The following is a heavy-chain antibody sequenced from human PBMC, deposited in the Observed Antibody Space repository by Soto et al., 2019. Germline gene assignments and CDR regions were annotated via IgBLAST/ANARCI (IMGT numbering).Heavy chain of an antibody. Sequence: SGGSLRLSCAASGFTFSSYAMHWVRQAPGKGLEYVSAISSNGGSTYYANSVKGRFTISRDNSKNTLYLQMGSLRAEDMAVYYCARVSLEWLLESYYFDYWGQGTLVTVSS. J-gene: IGHJ4*02. CDR2: ISSNGGST. CDR3: ARVSLEWLLESYYFDY. V-gene: IGHV3-64*01. CDR1: GFTFSSYA. D-gene: IGHD3-3*01.